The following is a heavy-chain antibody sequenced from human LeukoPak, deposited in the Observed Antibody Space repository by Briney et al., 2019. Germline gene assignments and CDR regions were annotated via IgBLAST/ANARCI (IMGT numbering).Heavy chain of an antibody. CDR2: IYYSGST. Sequence: SETLSLTCTVSGGSISSYYWSWIRQPPGKGLEWIGYIYYSGSTNYNPSLKSRVTISVDSSKNQFSLKLSSVTAADTAVYYCARARAVTDRKYYYYYMDVWGKGTTVTVSS. CDR1: GGSISSYY. V-gene: IGHV4-59*01. CDR3: ARARAVTDRKYYYYYMDV. D-gene: IGHD4-11*01. J-gene: IGHJ6*03.